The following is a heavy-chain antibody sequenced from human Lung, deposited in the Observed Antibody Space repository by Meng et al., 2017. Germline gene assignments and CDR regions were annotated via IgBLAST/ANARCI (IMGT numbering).Heavy chain of an antibody. D-gene: IGHD6-13*01. CDR3: ATGAAAADH. CDR2: IKSNSDGGTT. V-gene: IGHV3-15*01. J-gene: IGHJ4*02. CDR1: GFGFTDAW. Sequence: GEWWEGGGGLVKPGGSLSLSCVASGFGFTDAWMSGVRQAPGKGLEWVGRIKSNSDGGTTDYAAPVKGRFTISRDDSKNTLYLQMNSLITEDTAVYFCATGAAAADHWGQGTLVTVSS.